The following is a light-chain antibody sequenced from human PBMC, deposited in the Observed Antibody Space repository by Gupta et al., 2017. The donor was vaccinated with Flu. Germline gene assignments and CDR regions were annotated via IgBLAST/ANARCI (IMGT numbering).Light chain of an antibody. CDR2: KAS. CDR3: QHYNSYTLT. Sequence: GDRVTITCRASQSISSWLAWYQQKPGKAPKLLIYKASSLESGVPSRFSGSGSGTDFTLTISSLQPDDFATYYCQHYNSYTLTFGGGTKVEIK. CDR1: QSISSW. V-gene: IGKV1-5*03. J-gene: IGKJ4*01.